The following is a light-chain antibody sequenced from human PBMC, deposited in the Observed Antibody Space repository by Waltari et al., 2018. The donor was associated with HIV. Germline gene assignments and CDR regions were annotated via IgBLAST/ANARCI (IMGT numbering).Light chain of an antibody. V-gene: IGLV2-8*01. CDR2: EVS. CDR1: SSDVGGYHY. Sequence: QSALTPPPSASGSPGQSVTISCTGTSSDVGGYHYVSWYQQHPGKAPKLMIYEVSKRPSGVPDRFSGSKSGNTASLTVSGLQAEDEADYYCSSYAGSNVVFGGGTKLTVL. CDR3: SSYAGSNVV. J-gene: IGLJ2*01.